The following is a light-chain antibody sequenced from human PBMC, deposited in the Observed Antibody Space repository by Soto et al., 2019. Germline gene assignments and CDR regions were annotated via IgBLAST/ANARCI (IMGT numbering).Light chain of an antibody. CDR1: QTVTDSY. V-gene: IGKV3-20*01. Sequence: MVLTQSPGTLSLSPGESATLSCRASQTVTDSYLAWYQQTPGQAPRLLIYGTSNRAAGVPNRFRGAGSGTDFNLTISSLEPEDFAVYYCQQFGGAVSFGGGTKVEI. J-gene: IGKJ4*01. CDR3: QQFGGAVS. CDR2: GTS.